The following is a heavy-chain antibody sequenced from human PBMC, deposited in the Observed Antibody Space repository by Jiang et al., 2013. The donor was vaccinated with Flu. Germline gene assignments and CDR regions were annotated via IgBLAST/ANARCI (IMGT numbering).Heavy chain of an antibody. V-gene: IGHV5-51*01. J-gene: IGHJ3*02. CDR2: IYPGDSDT. D-gene: IGHD2-2*02. CDR1: GYSFTSYW. Sequence: AEVKKPGESLKISCKGSGYSFTSYWIGWVRQMPGKGLEWMGIIYPGDSDTRYSPSFQGQVTISADKSISTAYLQWSSLKASDTAMYYCARHSEGYCSSTSCYTGLNAFDIWGQGTMVTVSS. CDR3: ARHSEGYCSSTSCYTGLNAFDI.